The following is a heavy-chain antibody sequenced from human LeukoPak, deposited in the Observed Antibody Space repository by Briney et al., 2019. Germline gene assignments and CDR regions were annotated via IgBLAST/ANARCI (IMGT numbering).Heavy chain of an antibody. D-gene: IGHD6-13*01. J-gene: IGHJ4*02. Sequence: SETLSLTCTVSGDSIRSSSHYWGWIRQPPGKGLEWIGSIYYSGSTYYNPSLKSRVTISEDTSKNQFSLKLSSVTAADTAVYYCARGRIAAAGTAPIFDYWGQGTLVTVSS. CDR3: ARGRIAAAGTAPIFDY. CDR1: GDSIRSSSHY. V-gene: IGHV4-39*01. CDR2: IYYSGST.